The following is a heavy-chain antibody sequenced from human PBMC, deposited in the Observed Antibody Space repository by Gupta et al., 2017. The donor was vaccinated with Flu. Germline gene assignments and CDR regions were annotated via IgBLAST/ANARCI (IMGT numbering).Heavy chain of an antibody. CDR2: VYYSGSN. Sequence: QLQLQESGPGLVMPSETLSLTCIVTGGSVSSDDSYWDWVRQPPGKALEWIGSVYYSGSNYYNPSLRSRVTIFIDTSNNQFSLKMSSGTAADTAVYYCARHPSDYGDSTFNSWGQGALVTVSS. CDR1: GGSVSSDDSY. D-gene: IGHD4-17*01. CDR3: ARHPSDYGDSTFNS. V-gene: IGHV4-39*01. J-gene: IGHJ4*02.